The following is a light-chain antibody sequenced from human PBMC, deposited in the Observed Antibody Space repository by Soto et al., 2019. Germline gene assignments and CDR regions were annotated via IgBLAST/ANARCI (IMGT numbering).Light chain of an antibody. Sequence: QSALTQPASGSGSPGQSIAISFTGTTSDVGGYKSVSWYQQRPGKVPKLVIYEDNKRPSGVSDRFSGSKSGNTASLTIYGLQAEDEADYYCCSYVGDPYVVGTGTTLTVL. CDR1: TSDVGGYKS. J-gene: IGLJ1*01. CDR3: CSYVGDPYV. CDR2: EDN. V-gene: IGLV2-23*01.